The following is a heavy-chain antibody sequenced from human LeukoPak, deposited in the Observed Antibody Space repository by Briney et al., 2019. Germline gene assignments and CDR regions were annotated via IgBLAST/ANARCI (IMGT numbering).Heavy chain of an antibody. CDR2: ISYSGST. CDR1: GGSISSYY. CDR3: ARNYGGDPGAFFWY. V-gene: IGHV4-59*08. J-gene: IGHJ4*02. D-gene: IGHD4-23*01. Sequence: SETLSLTCTVSGGSISSYYWSWIRQSPGRGLEWIAYISYSGSTNYNPSLKTRATISVDTSKNQFSLKLSSVTAADTAVYYCARNYGGDPGAFFWYWGQGTLVTVSS.